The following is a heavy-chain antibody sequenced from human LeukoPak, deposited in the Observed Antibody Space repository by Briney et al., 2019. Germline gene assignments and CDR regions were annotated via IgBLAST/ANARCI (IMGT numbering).Heavy chain of an antibody. V-gene: IGHV4-4*07. Sequence: SETLSLTCTVSGGSFNIYYWNWIRQPAGKGLEWIGRIYTSGSTNYNPSLKSRVTMSVDTSKNLFSLKLSSVTAADTAVYYCAREVLDYGSGSYPDYWGQGTLVTVSS. CDR1: GGSFNIYY. CDR3: AREVLDYGSGSYPDY. D-gene: IGHD3-10*01. CDR2: IYTSGST. J-gene: IGHJ4*02.